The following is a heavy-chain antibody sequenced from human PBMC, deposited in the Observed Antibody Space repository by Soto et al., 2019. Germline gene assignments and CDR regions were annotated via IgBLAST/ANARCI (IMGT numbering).Heavy chain of an antibody. CDR1: GGSISSSNW. CDR2: IYHSGST. J-gene: IGHJ4*02. V-gene: IGHV4-4*02. D-gene: IGHD2-2*01. Sequence: QVQLQESGPGLVKPSGTLSLTCAVSGGSISSSNWWSWVRQPPGKGLEWIGEIYHSGSTNYNPSLKSRVTISVDQSKNQFSLQLSSVTAADPALYYCARDPPLPAAMVDWGQGTLVTVSS. CDR3: ARDPPLPAAMVD.